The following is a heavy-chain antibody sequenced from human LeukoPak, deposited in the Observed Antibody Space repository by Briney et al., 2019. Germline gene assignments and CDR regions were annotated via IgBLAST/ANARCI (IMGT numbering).Heavy chain of an antibody. CDR1: GFRFITYS. J-gene: IGHJ3*02. D-gene: IGHD5-18*01. CDR3: VRNFATAMVYAFDI. V-gene: IGHV5-51*01. CDR2: IYAGDSDT. Sequence: GESLNISCQGSGFRFITYSIGWVGQMPGKGPEWMGIIYAGDSDTRYSPSFQGQVTMSADKSISTSYLQWSSLKASDSDVDSGVRNFATAMVYAFDIWGQGTMVTVSS.